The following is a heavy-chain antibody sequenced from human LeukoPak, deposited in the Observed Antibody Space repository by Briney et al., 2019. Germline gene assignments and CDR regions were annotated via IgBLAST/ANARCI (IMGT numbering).Heavy chain of an antibody. V-gene: IGHV4-34*01. CDR2: INHSGST. J-gene: IGHJ5*02. CDR1: GGSFSGYY. Sequence: TSETLSLTCAVYGGSFSGYYWSWIRQPPGKGLEWIGEINHSGSTNYNPSLKSRVTISVDTSKNQFSLKLSSVTAADTAVYHCARLFSVAGLAWGQGTLVTVSS. CDR3: ARLFSVAGLA. D-gene: IGHD6-19*01.